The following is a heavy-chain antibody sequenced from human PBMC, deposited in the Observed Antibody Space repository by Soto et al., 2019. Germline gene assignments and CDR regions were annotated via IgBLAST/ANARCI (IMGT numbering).Heavy chain of an antibody. Sequence: QVQLVQSGAEVKKPGSSVKVSCKASGGTFSTSTFTWVRQAPGQGLEWMGRTIPILDVADYAQDFQGRVTITADKSTSTAYMELTSLTSKDTAVDYCARDSPSGSTYSGYDAIDSWGQGTLVTVSS. J-gene: IGHJ4*02. CDR2: TIPILDVA. CDR1: GGTFSTST. CDR3: ARDSPSGSTYSGYDAIDS. V-gene: IGHV1-69*08. D-gene: IGHD5-12*01.